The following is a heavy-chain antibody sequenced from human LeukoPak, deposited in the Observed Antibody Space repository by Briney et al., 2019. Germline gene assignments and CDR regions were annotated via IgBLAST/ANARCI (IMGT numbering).Heavy chain of an antibody. V-gene: IGHV1-24*01. CDR2: FDPEDGET. J-gene: IGHJ5*02. Sequence: ASVKVSCKVSGYTLTELSMHWVRQAPGKGHEWMGGFDPEDGETIYAQKFQGRVTMTEDTSTDTAYMELSSLRSEDTAVYYCATDDPRARLGELSFRGFDPWGQGTLVTVSS. CDR1: GYTLTELS. CDR3: ATDDPRARLGELSFRGFDP. D-gene: IGHD3-16*02.